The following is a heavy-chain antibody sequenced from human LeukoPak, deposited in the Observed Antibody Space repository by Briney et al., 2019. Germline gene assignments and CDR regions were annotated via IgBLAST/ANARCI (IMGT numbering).Heavy chain of an antibody. D-gene: IGHD6-19*01. CDR3: ARHRLQQWLVLGYYFDY. CDR2: IYYSGST. J-gene: IGHJ4*02. CDR1: GGSISSGSYY. Sequence: PSETLSLTCTVSGGSISSGSYYWGWIRQPPGKGLEWIGNIYYSGSTYYNPSLKSRVTISVDTSKNQFSLKLSSVTAADTAVYYCARHRLQQWLVLGYYFDYWGQGTLVTVSS. V-gene: IGHV4-39*01.